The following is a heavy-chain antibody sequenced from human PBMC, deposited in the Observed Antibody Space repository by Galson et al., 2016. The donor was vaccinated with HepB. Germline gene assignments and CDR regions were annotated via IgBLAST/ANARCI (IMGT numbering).Heavy chain of an antibody. CDR1: GFTFSNFA. V-gene: IGHV3-23*01. CDR3: AKMRGHPTYHYHMDV. J-gene: IGHJ6*03. Sequence: SLRLSCAASGFTFSNFAMSWVRQAPRRGLEWVSGISGTADATYYADSVRGRFTISRDNSKNTLYLQMNSLRADDTAIYYCAKMRGHPTYHYHMDVWGKGTTVTVSS. CDR2: ISGTADAT.